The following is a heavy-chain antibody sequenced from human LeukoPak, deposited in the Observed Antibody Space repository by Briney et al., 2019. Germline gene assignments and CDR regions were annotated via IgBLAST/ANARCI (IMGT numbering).Heavy chain of an antibody. CDR2: INHSGRT. CDR1: GGSFSGYY. J-gene: IGHJ4*02. CDR3: AGGQLSSTNCTNGVCLDY. D-gene: IGHD2-8*01. V-gene: IGHV4-34*01. Sequence: SETLSLTCAVYGGSFSGYYWSWIRQPPGKGLEWIGEINHSGRTNYNPPLKSRVTISVDTSKNQFSLKLSSVTAADTAVYYCAGGQLSSTNCTNGVCLDYWGQGTLVTVSS.